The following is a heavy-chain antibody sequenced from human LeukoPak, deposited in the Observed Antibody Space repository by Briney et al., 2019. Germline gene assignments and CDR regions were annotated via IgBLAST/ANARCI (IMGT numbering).Heavy chain of an antibody. V-gene: IGHV3-23*01. Sequence: GGSLRLSCAASGFTFSAYSMNWVRQAPGKGLEWVSVISGSGGNTYYADSVKGRFSISRDNSKNTLHLQMNSLRAEDTALYYCARESPHFDLWGQGTLVTVSS. CDR2: ISGSGGNT. CDR3: ARESPHFDL. J-gene: IGHJ5*02. CDR1: GFTFSAYS.